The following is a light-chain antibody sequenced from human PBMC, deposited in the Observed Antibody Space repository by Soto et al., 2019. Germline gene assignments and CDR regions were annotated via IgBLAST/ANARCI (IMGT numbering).Light chain of an antibody. Sequence: QSVLTQPPSASGTPGQRVTISCSGSSSNIGRNTVNWYQQLPGTAPKLLIYSNNQRPSGVPDRFSGSKSGTSASLAISGLQSEDEAAYYCAAWDDSLNGVVFGGGTKLTVL. J-gene: IGLJ2*01. CDR1: SSNIGRNT. CDR2: SNN. V-gene: IGLV1-44*01. CDR3: AAWDDSLNGVV.